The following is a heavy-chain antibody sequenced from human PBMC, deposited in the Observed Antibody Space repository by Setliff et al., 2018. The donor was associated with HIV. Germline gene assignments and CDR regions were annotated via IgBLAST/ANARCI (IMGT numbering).Heavy chain of an antibody. CDR1: GFTFSRYW. Sequence: PGGSLRLSCAASGFTFSRYWMSWVRQAPGKGPEWVSYISGSGSIIYYADSVKGRFTISRDNAEYSLHLQMNSLRAEDTAVYYCARARLRNYYYYMDVWAKGTTVTVSS. CDR3: ARARLRNYYYYMDV. J-gene: IGHJ6*03. V-gene: IGHV3-48*03. D-gene: IGHD5-12*01. CDR2: ISGSGSII.